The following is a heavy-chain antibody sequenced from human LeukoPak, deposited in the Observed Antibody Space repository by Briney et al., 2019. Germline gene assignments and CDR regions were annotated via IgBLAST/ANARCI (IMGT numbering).Heavy chain of an antibody. CDR2: IIPILGIA. Sequence: GASVKVSCKASGGTFSSYAISWVRQAPGQGLEWMGRIIPILGIANYAQKFQGRVTMTTDTSTSTAYMELRSLRSDDTAVYYCARERFGELLHWGQGTLVTVSS. D-gene: IGHD3-10*01. CDR3: ARERFGELLH. V-gene: IGHV1-69*04. CDR1: GGTFSSYA. J-gene: IGHJ4*02.